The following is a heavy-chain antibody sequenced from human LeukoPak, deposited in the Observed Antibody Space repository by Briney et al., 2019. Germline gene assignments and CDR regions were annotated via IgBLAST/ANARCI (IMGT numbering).Heavy chain of an antibody. V-gene: IGHV4-4*07. D-gene: IGHD3-10*01. CDR2: IYTSGST. CDR1: GGSISSYY. J-gene: IGHJ4*02. CDR3: ASGAPSYGSGSYSPPDY. Sequence: SETLSLTCTVSGGSISSYYWSWIRQPAGKGLEWIGRIYTSGSTNYNPSLKSRVTMSVDTSKNQFSLKLSSVTAADTAVYYCASGAPSYGSGSYSPPDYWGQGTLVTVSS.